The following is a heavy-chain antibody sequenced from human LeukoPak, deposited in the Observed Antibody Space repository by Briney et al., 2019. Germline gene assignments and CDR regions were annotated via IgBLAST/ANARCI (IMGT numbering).Heavy chain of an antibody. D-gene: IGHD3-22*01. CDR3: ARRGYYYDSSGYTDYFDY. J-gene: IGHJ4*02. V-gene: IGHV4-59*08. Sequence: SETLSLTCTVSGGSISSYYWSWIRQPPGKGLEWIVYIYYSGSTNYNPSLKSRVTISVDTSKNQFSLKLSSVTAADTAVYYCARRGYYYDSSGYTDYFDYWGQGTLVTVSS. CDR1: GGSISSYY. CDR2: IYYSGST.